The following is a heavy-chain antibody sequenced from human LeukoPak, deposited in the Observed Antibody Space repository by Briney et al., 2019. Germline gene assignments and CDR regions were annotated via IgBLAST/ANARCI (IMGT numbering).Heavy chain of an antibody. CDR1: GFTFSSYW. Sequence: PGGSLRLSCAASGFTFSSYWMSWVRQAPGKGLEWVANIKQDGSEKYYVDSVKGRFTISRDNAKNSLYLQMNSLRAEDTAVYYCARVARIYYYDSSGYDYWGQGTLVTVSS. CDR2: IKQDGSEK. CDR3: ARVARIYYYDSSGYDY. D-gene: IGHD3-22*01. V-gene: IGHV3-7*01. J-gene: IGHJ4*02.